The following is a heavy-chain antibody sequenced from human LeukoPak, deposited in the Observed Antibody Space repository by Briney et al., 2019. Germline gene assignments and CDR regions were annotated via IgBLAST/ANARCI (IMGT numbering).Heavy chain of an antibody. CDR3: ARGRDYYYGMDV. V-gene: IGHV1-8*01. CDR2: MNPNSGNT. CDR1: GYAFTSYD. Sequence: ASVKVSCKASGYAFTSYDINWVRQATGQGLEWMGWMNPNSGNTGYAQKFQGRVTMTRNTSISTAYTELSSLRSEDTAVYYCARGRDYYYGMDVWGQGTTVTVSS. J-gene: IGHJ6*02.